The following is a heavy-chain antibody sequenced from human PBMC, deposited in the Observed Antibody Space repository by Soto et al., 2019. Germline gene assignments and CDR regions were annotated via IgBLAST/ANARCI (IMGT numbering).Heavy chain of an antibody. Sequence: QVQLQESGPGLLKPSETLSLTCTVSYASIINYHWTWIRQPPGKGLEWIAYIYYTGTTNFNPSLKSRINIARDTPKNQFSLKLRSVTAADTAVYYCATLRGLGEVSPYFDYWGQGRMVTVSS. J-gene: IGHJ4*02. CDR3: ATLRGLGEVSPYFDY. CDR1: YASIINYH. D-gene: IGHD3-10*01. V-gene: IGHV4-59*08. CDR2: IYYTGTT.